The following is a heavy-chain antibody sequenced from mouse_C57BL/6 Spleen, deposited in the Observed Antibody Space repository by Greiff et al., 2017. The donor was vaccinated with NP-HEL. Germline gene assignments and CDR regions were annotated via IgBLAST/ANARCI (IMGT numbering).Heavy chain of an antibody. CDR1: GYTFTSYW. CDR3: ARRAQATSYYYAMDY. J-gene: IGHJ4*01. D-gene: IGHD3-2*02. CDR2: IDPSDSYT. Sequence: QVQLKQPGAELVMPGASVKLSCKASGYTFTSYWMHWVKQRPGQGLEWIGEIDPSDSYTNYNQKFKGKSTLTVDKSSSTAYMQLSSLTSEDSAVYYCARRAQATSYYYAMDYWGQGTSVTVSS. V-gene: IGHV1-69*01.